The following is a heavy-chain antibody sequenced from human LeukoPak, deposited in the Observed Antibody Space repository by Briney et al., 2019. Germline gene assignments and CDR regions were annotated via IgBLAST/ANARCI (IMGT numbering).Heavy chain of an antibody. CDR2: ISAYNGNT. Sequence: ASVKVSCKASGYTFTSYGISWVRQAPGQGLEWMGWISAYNGNTNYAQKFQGRVTITRDTSASTAYMELSSLRSEDTAVYYCARPSGALPWDLWSGYYYEYFQHWGQGTLVTVSS. CDR1: GYTFTSYG. D-gene: IGHD3-3*01. V-gene: IGHV1-18*01. J-gene: IGHJ1*01. CDR3: ARPSGALPWDLWSGYYYEYFQH.